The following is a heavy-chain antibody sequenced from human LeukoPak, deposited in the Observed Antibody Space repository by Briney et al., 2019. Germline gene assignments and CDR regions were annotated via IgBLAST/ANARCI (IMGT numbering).Heavy chain of an antibody. D-gene: IGHD5-18*01. Sequence: SGGSLRLSCTASGFPFIEYSMNWVRQAPGKGLEWVSSISTRSNYIYNADSVKGRFTISRDSAKNSLYLQMNSLRAEDTAVYYCARVRYGDDAFDIWGQGTMVTVSS. CDR3: ARVRYGDDAFDI. J-gene: IGHJ3*02. V-gene: IGHV3-21*01. CDR1: GFPFIEYS. CDR2: ISTRSNYI.